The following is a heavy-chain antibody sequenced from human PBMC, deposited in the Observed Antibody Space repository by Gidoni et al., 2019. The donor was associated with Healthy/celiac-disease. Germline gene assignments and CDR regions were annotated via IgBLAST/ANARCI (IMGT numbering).Heavy chain of an antibody. CDR3: ARARRSGYYYQNFQH. J-gene: IGHJ1*01. CDR1: GFTFSSYS. V-gene: IGHV3-21*01. Sequence: EVQLVESGGGLVKPGGSLRLSCAASGFTFSSYSMNWVRQAPGKGLEWVSSISSSSSYIYYADSVKGRFTISRDNAKNSLYLQMNSLRAEDTAVYYCARARRSGYYYQNFQHWGQGTLVTVSS. D-gene: IGHD3-22*01. CDR2: ISSSSSYI.